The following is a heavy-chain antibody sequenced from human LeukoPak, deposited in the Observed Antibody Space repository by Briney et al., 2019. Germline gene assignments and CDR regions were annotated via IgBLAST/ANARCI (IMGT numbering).Heavy chain of an antibody. CDR3: ARRVAAGGTCMGY. D-gene: IGHD6-13*01. CDR1: GYSFTSYD. CDR2: MNPNSGNT. V-gene: IGHV1-8*01. Sequence: GASVKVSCKASGYSFTSYDINWVRQATGQGLEWMGWMNPNSGNTGSAQKFQGRVTMTRNTSISTAYMVLSNLRSEDTAVYYCARRVAAGGTCMGYWGQGTLVTVSS. J-gene: IGHJ4*02.